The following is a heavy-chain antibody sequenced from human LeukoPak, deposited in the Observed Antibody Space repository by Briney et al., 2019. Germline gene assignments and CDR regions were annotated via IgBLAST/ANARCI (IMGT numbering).Heavy chain of an antibody. CDR3: AKASGSYYLIRGFDY. CDR2: ISGSGGST. J-gene: IGHJ4*02. D-gene: IGHD1-26*01. CDR1: GFTFSSYA. V-gene: IGHV3-23*01. Sequence: PGGSLRLSCAASGFTFSSYAMSWVRQAPGKGLEWVSAISGSGGSTYYADSVKGRFTISRDNSKNTLYLQMNSLRAEDTGVYYCAKASGSYYLIRGFDYWGQGTLVTVSS.